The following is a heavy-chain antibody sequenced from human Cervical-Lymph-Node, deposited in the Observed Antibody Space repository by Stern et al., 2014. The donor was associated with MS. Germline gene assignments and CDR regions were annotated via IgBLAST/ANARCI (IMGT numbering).Heavy chain of an antibody. CDR3: ARKIPDYYYYAMDV. D-gene: IGHD2-2*02. V-gene: IGHV3-33*01. J-gene: IGHJ6*02. CDR1: GFTFEDYA. CDR2: IWYDGSQK. Sequence: QVQLVQSGGGVVQPGGSPRLSCTASGFTFEDYAMEWVRQVPGKGLEWVAMIWYDGSQKYYGDSVRGRFSVSRDNSRNTLYLQMKSLSLEDTAVYYCARKIPDYYYYAMDVWGQGTTVTVSS.